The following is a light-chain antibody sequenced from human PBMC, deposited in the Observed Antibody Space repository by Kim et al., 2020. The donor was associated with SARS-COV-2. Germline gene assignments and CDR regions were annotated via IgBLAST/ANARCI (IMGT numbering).Light chain of an antibody. CDR1: QSVLYSSNNKNY. CDR3: QQYYSTPA. CDR2: WAS. V-gene: IGKV4-1*01. Sequence: RATINGKSSQSVLYSSNNKNYLAWYQQKPGQPPKLLIYWASTRESGVPDRFSGRGSGTDFTLTISSLQAEDVAVYYCQQYYSTPAFGPGTKVDIK. J-gene: IGKJ3*01.